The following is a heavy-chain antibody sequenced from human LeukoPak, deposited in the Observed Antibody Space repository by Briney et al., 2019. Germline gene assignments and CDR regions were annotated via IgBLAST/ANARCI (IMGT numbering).Heavy chain of an antibody. Sequence: SETLSLTCTVSNDSIISYYWSWIRQPPGKGLEWIGYTYYSGNTNYNPSLKSRVTMSVDTSKNQFSLKLTSVTAADTAVYYCARDKVSVYYYGMDVWGQGTTVIVSS. D-gene: IGHD6-6*01. V-gene: IGHV4-59*01. CDR3: ARDKVSVYYYGMDV. CDR2: TYYSGNT. CDR1: NDSIISYY. J-gene: IGHJ6*02.